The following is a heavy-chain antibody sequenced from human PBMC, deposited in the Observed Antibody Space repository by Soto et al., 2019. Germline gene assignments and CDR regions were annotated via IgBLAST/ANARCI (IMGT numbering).Heavy chain of an antibody. CDR3: ARERSSGWLDY. D-gene: IGHD6-19*01. CDR1: GYTFTGYS. J-gene: IGHJ4*02. Sequence: ASGYTFTGYSMHWVRQAPGQGLEWMGWINPNSGGTNYAQKFQGWVTMTRDTSISTAYMELSRLRSDDTAVYYCARERSSGWLDYWGQGTLVTSPQ. V-gene: IGHV1-2*04. CDR2: INPNSGGT.